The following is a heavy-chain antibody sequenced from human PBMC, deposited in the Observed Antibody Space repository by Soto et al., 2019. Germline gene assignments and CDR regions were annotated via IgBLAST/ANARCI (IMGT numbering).Heavy chain of an antibody. CDR1: GFTFSSYE. CDR2: TSSSGSTI. V-gene: IGHV3-48*03. D-gene: IGHD6-13*01. Sequence: GGSLRLSCATSGFTFSSYEMNWVRQAPGKGLEWVSYTSSSGSTIYYADSVKGRFTISRGNAKNSLYLQMDSLRAEDTAVYYCARDQEAGSFFPYYYGMDVWGQGTTVTAP. J-gene: IGHJ6*02. CDR3: ARDQEAGSFFPYYYGMDV.